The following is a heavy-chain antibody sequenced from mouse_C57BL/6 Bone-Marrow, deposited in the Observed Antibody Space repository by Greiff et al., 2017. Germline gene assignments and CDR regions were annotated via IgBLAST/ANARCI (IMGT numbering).Heavy chain of an antibody. Sequence: VQLQESGAELVRPGTSVKVSCKASGYAFTNYLIEWVKQRPGQGLEWIGVINPGSGGTNYNEKFKGKATLTADTSSSTAYMQLSSLTSEDSAVYFCAREGPLYWGQGTSVTVSS. D-gene: IGHD3-3*01. V-gene: IGHV1-54*01. CDR3: AREGPLY. J-gene: IGHJ4*01. CDR2: INPGSGGT. CDR1: GYAFTNYL.